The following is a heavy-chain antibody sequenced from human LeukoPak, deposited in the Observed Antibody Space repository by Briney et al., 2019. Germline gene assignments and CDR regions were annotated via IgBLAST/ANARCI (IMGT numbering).Heavy chain of an antibody. CDR1: GFTVSSNY. Sequence: GGSLRLSCAASGFTVSSNYMSWVRQAPGKGLEWVSVIYSGGSTYYADSVMGRFTISRDNSKNTLYLQMNSLRAEDTAVYYCARTVGQEAFDIWGQGTMVTVSS. V-gene: IGHV3-53*01. J-gene: IGHJ3*02. CDR2: IYSGGST. CDR3: ARTVGQEAFDI.